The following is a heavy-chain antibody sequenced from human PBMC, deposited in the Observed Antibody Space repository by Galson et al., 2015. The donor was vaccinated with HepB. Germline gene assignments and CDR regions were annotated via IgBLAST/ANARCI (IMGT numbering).Heavy chain of an antibody. CDR2: IYPGDSDT. CDR1: GYNFATYW. Sequence: QSGAEVKKPGESLKISCKGSGYNFATYWIAWVRQMPGKGLEWMGIIYPGDSDTRYSPSFQGQVTISAEKSISTAYLHWSSLKASDTAMYYCARRITAYDAFDIWGQGTMVTVSS. J-gene: IGHJ3*02. CDR3: ARRITAYDAFDI. V-gene: IGHV5-51*01. D-gene: IGHD5-18*01.